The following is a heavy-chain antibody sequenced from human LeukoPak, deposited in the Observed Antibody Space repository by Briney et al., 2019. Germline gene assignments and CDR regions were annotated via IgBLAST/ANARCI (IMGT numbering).Heavy chain of an antibody. V-gene: IGHV3-53*05. Sequence: GGSLRLSCAASGFTVSRNYMSWVRQAPGKGLEWVSVIYSGGSTYYADSVKGRFTISRDNSKNTLYLQMNSLRAEDTAVYYCARDSRYDSSGYYYWYFDLWGRGTLVTVSS. D-gene: IGHD3-22*01. CDR3: ARDSRYDSSGYYYWYFDL. J-gene: IGHJ2*01. CDR1: GFTVSRNY. CDR2: IYSGGST.